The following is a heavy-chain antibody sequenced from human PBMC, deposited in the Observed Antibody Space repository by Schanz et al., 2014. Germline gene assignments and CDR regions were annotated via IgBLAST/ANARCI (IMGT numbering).Heavy chain of an antibody. Sequence: EVQLVESGGGLVQPGGSLRLSCSASGFTFSIYAMHWVRQAPGKGLEWVSAISGSGGSTYYADSVKGRFTISRDNSKNTLYLQMNTLRAEDTAVYYCAKGPYYYYYMDVWGNGTTVTVSS. CDR2: ISGSGGST. V-gene: IGHV3-23*04. CDR1: GFTFSIYA. J-gene: IGHJ6*03. CDR3: AKGPYYYYYMDV.